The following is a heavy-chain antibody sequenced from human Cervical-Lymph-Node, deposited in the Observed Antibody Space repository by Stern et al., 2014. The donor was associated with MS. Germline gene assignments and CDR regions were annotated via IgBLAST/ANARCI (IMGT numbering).Heavy chain of an antibody. CDR3: ARDVIVVVITDYYYGMDV. CDR2: IIPIFGTA. Sequence: QVQLVQSGAEVKKPGSSVKVSCKASGGTFSSYAISWVRQAPGQGLEWMGGIIPIFGTANYAQKFTGRVTITADESTSTAYMELSSLRSEDTAVYYCARDVIVVVITDYYYGMDVWGQGTTVTVSS. D-gene: IGHD3-22*01. V-gene: IGHV1-69*01. CDR1: GGTFSSYA. J-gene: IGHJ6*02.